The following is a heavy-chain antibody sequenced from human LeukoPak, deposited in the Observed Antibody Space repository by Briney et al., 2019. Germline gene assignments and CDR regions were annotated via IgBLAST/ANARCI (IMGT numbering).Heavy chain of an antibody. CDR1: GFTFSSYE. V-gene: IGHV3-48*03. D-gene: IGHD1-1*01. CDR2: ISSSGSTI. Sequence: GGSLRLSCAASGFTFSSYEMNWVRQAPGKGLEWVSYISSSGSTIYYADSVKGRFTISRDNAKNSLYLQMNSLRAEDTAVYYRAREGRAGTTLSYYYYGMDVWGQGTTVTVSS. CDR3: AREGRAGTTLSYYYYGMDV. J-gene: IGHJ6*02.